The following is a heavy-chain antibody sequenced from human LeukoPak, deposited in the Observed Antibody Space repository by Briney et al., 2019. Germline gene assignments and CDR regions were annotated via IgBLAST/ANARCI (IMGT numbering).Heavy chain of an antibody. D-gene: IGHD3-10*01. CDR2: INPNSGGT. V-gene: IGHV1-2*02. CDR1: GYTFTGYY. Sequence: ASVKVSCKASGYTFTGYYMHWVRQAPGQGLEWMGWINPNSGGTNYAQKFQGRVTMTRDTSISTAYMELSRLRSDDTAVYYCATHYGSGSSHFDYWDQGTLVTVSS. CDR3: ATHYGSGSSHFDY. J-gene: IGHJ4*02.